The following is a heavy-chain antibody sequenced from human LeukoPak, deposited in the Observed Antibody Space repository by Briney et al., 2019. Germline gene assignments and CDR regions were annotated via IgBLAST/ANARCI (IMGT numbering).Heavy chain of an antibody. J-gene: IGHJ4*02. D-gene: IGHD6-13*01. CDR3: ASRYSSSWYVLDY. CDR2: INHSGST. Sequence: SETLSLTCAVYGGSFSGYYWSWIRQPPGKGLEWIGEINHSGSTNYNPSLKSRVTISVDTSKNQFSLKLSSVTAADTAVYYCASRYSSSWYVLDYWGQGTLVTVST. V-gene: IGHV4-34*01. CDR1: GGSFSGYY.